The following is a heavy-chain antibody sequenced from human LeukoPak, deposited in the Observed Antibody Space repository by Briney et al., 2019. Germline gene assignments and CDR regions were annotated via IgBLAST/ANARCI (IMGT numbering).Heavy chain of an antibody. CDR2: IYTSGST. V-gene: IGHV4-4*07. CDR1: GGSISSYY. J-gene: IGHJ3*02. D-gene: IGHD3-22*01. Sequence: PSEALSLTCTVSGGSISSYYWSWIRQPAGKGLEWIGRIYTSGSTNYNPSLKSRVTMSVDTSKNQFSLKLSSVIAADTAVYYCARDYAWENTYYYDSSGYFAFDIWGQGTMVTVSS. CDR3: ARDYAWENTYYYDSSGYFAFDI.